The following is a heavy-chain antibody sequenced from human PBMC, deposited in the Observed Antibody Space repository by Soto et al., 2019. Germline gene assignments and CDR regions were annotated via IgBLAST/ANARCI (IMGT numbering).Heavy chain of an antibody. CDR1: GFTFSSYG. CDR2: ISYDGSNK. V-gene: IGHV3-30*18. CDR3: AKSTVAATILYYYYGMDV. Sequence: PGVSLRLSCAASGFTFSSYGMHWVRQAPGKGLEWVAVISYDGSNKYYADSVKGRFTISRDNSKNTLYLQMNSLRAEDTAVYYCAKSTVAATILYYYYGMDVWGQGTTVTVSS. D-gene: IGHD2-15*01. J-gene: IGHJ6*02.